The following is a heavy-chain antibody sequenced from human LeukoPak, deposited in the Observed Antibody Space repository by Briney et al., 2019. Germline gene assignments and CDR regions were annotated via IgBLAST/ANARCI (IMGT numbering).Heavy chain of an antibody. CDR1: GCSISSHY. V-gene: IGHV4-59*11. CDR2: IYYSGST. D-gene: IGHD2-2*01. CDR3: ARAISSTGRRYFDL. Sequence: SETLSLTCTVSGCSISSHYWSWIRQPPGKGLEWIGYIYYSGSTNYNPSLKSRVTISVDTSKNQFSLKLSSVTAADTAVYYCARAISSTGRRYFDLWGRGTLVTVSS. J-gene: IGHJ2*01.